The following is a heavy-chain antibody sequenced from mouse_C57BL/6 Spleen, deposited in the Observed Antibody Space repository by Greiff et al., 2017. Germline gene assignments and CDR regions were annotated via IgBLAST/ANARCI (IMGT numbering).Heavy chain of an antibody. J-gene: IGHJ2*01. Sequence: VQLQQSGAELVRPGTSVKVSCKASGYAFTNYLIEWVKQRPGQGLEWIGVINPGSGGTNYNEKFKGKATLTADKSSSTAYMQLSSLTSEDSAVYFCARRFHYWGQGTTLTVSS. CDR2: INPGSGGT. V-gene: IGHV1-54*01. CDR3: ARRFHY. CDR1: GYAFTNYL.